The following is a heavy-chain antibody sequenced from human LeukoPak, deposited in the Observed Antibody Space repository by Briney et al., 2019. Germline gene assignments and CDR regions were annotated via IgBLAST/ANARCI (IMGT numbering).Heavy chain of an antibody. CDR1: GFTFSSYS. Sequence: GGSLRLSCAASGFTFSSYSMNWVRQAPGKGLEWVSYISSSSGTIYYADSVKGRFSISRDNAKNSLYLQMNSLRAEDTAVYYCARGSGDYGGTDYWGQGTLVTVSS. J-gene: IGHJ4*02. CDR2: ISSSSGTI. V-gene: IGHV3-48*01. CDR3: ARGSGDYGGTDY. D-gene: IGHD4-17*01.